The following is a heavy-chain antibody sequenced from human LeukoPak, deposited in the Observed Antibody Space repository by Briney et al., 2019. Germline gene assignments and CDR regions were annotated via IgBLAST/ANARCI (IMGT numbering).Heavy chain of an antibody. J-gene: IGHJ4*02. CDR3: AKDLGYGSGSSDFDY. CDR1: GFTFSDYY. D-gene: IGHD3-10*01. V-gene: IGHV3-11*01. Sequence: GGSLRLSCAASGFTFSDYYMSWIRQAPGKGLEWVSYISSSGSTIYYADSVKGRFTISRDNSKNTLYLQMNSLRAEDTAVYYCAKDLGYGSGSSDFDYWGQGTLVTVSS. CDR2: ISSSGSTI.